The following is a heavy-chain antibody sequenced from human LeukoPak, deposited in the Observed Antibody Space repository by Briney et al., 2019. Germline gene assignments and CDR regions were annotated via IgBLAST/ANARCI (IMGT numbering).Heavy chain of an antibody. V-gene: IGHV1-18*01. CDR3: ARDTGTTAEVGGPDN. J-gene: IGHJ4*02. CDR1: GYNFLKYG. D-gene: IGHD3-16*01. Sequence: ASVRVSCKASGYNFLKYGVSWVRQAPGQGLEWMGWISGYNGDRKYAQRLQDRVTMTTDTSTSTAYMDLRSLISDDTAVYYCARDTGTTAEVGGPDNWGQGTLVTVSS. CDR2: ISGYNGDR.